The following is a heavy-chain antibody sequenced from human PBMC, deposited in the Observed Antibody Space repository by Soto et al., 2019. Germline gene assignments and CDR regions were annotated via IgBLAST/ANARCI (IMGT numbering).Heavy chain of an antibody. D-gene: IGHD3-22*01. CDR3: ARSNPDSYYDSSGYYEYFDY. CDR1: GGTFSSYA. Sequence: QVQLVQSGAEVKKPGSSVKVSCRASGGTFSSYAISWVRQAPGQGLEWMGGIIPIFGTANYAQKFQGRVTITADESTKTAYMELSSLRSEDTAVYYCARSNPDSYYDSSGYYEYFDYWGQGTLVTVFS. CDR2: IIPIFGTA. V-gene: IGHV1-69*01. J-gene: IGHJ4*02.